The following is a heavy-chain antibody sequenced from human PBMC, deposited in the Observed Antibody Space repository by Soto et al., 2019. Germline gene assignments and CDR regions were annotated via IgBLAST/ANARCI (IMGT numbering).Heavy chain of an antibody. D-gene: IGHD3-16*01. CDR3: ARIKGEFRLVIDY. CDR1: GYTFHNYG. CDR2: ISAYNYNT. J-gene: IGHJ4*02. V-gene: IGHV1-18*01. Sequence: ASVKVSCKASGYTFHNYGVSWVRQAPGQGLEWMGRISAYNYNTHYAQNFEGRVTMTTDTSTSTAYMYLRSLRSDDSAIYYCARIKGEFRLVIDYWGQGTQVTVSS.